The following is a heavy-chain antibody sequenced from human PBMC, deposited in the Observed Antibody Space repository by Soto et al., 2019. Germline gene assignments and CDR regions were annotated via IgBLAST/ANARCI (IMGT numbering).Heavy chain of an antibody. CDR3: ARQMMGGRGYYYYGVDV. V-gene: IGHV5-51*01. D-gene: IGHD2-15*01. CDR2: IYPGDSDS. Sequence: HGESLKISCVGSGYSFTDYWIGWVRQMPGKGLEWMGIIYPGDSDSRYSPSFQGQVTISADKSISTAYLQWSSLKASDTAMYYCARQMMGGRGYYYYGVDVWGQGTTVTVSS. J-gene: IGHJ6*02. CDR1: GYSFTDYW.